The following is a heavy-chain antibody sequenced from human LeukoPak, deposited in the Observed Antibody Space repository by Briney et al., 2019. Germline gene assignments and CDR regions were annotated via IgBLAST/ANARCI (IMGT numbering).Heavy chain of an antibody. CDR3: ARTGISSSRSYYFDY. D-gene: IGHD6-6*01. CDR2: IYYSGGT. Sequence: SETLSLTCTVSGGSISSYYWSWIRQPPGKGLEWIGYIYYSGGTNYNPSLKSRVTISVDTSKNQFSLKLSSVTAADTAVYYCARTGISSSRSYYFDYWGQGTLVTVSS. CDR1: GGSISSYY. V-gene: IGHV4-59*01. J-gene: IGHJ4*02.